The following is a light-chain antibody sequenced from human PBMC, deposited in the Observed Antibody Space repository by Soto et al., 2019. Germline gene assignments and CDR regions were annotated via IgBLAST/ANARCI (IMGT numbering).Light chain of an antibody. CDR2: DVS. Sequence: EILLTQSPATLSLSPGERATLSCRASQSIDSYLAWYQQRPGQAPRLLIYDVSNRATGIPARFSGSVSGTDLTFTISSLEPEDFAVYYCQQRSNWPPFTFGPGTKVDIK. CDR3: QQRSNWPPFT. J-gene: IGKJ3*01. CDR1: QSIDSY. V-gene: IGKV3-11*01.